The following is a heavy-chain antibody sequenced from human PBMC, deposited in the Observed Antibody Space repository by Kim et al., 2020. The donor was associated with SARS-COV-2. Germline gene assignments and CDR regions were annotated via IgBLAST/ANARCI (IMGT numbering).Heavy chain of an antibody. D-gene: IGHD1-26*01. CDR1: GGSISSYY. Sequence: SETLSLTCTVSGGSISSYYWSWIRQPPGKGLEWIGYIYYSGSTNSNPSLKSRVTISVDTSKNQFSLKLSSVTAADTAVYYCASLIVGAKEVDQAFDSWG. CDR3: ASLIVGAKEVDQAFDS. CDR2: IYYSGST. V-gene: IGHV4-59*08. J-gene: IGHJ4*01.